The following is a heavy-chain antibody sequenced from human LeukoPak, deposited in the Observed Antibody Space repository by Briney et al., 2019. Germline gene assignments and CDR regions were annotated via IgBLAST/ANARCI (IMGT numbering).Heavy chain of an antibody. CDR1: GGSISGSTYY. D-gene: IGHD1-26*01. Sequence: SETLSLTCTVSGGSISGSTYYWGWIRQPPGKGLEWIGSIFYSGRTYYNPSLKSRVTMSVDTSKNQFSLELGSVTAADTAVYYCASGSSIVGATGAFDIWGQGTMVTVSS. CDR2: IFYSGRT. V-gene: IGHV4-39*07. CDR3: ASGSSIVGATGAFDI. J-gene: IGHJ3*02.